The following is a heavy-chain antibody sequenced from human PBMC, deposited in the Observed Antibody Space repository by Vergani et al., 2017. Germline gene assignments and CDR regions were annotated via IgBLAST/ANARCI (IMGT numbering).Heavy chain of an antibody. Sequence: QVQLVESGGGVVQPGRSLRLSCTSSGFTFSTYAMHWVRQAPGKGLEWVAIIYYDGSKKYYADSLKGRFTISRDNSRNQLDLLMSRLRAEDTDIYYCVREGLYFGSTTCRKSSYVYFYHMDGRVEGTKVSVS. CDR3: VREGLYFGSTTCRKSSYVYFYHMDG. V-gene: IGHV3-33*01. CDR1: GFTFSTYA. D-gene: IGHD2/OR15-2a*01. J-gene: IGHJ6*03. CDR2: IYYDGSKK.